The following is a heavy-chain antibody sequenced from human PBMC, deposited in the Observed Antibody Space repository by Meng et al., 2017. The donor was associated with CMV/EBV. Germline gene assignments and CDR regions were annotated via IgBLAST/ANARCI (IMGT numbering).Heavy chain of an antibody. Sequence: GESLKISCAASGFTFSNAWMSWVRQAPGKGLEWVGRIKSKTDGGTTDYAAPVKGRFTISRDDSKNTLYLQMNSLKTEDTAVYYCTTDPPVLRFLEWLSTPRHWGQGTLVTVSS. J-gene: IGHJ4*02. CDR2: IKSKTDGGTT. D-gene: IGHD3-3*01. CDR3: TTDPPVLRFLEWLSTPRH. V-gene: IGHV3-15*01. CDR1: GFTFSNAW.